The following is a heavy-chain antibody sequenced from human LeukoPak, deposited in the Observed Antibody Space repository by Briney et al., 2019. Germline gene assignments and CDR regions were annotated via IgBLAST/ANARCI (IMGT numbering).Heavy chain of an antibody. V-gene: IGHV3-23*01. J-gene: IGHJ3*02. D-gene: IGHD3-3*01. CDR2: SSNSHTT. CDR3: AKGQRSPDPKLLRFLVSTFDI. Sequence: GGSLRLSCAASGFTFSSYAMSWVRQAPGKGLEWVSGSSNSHTTYYADSVKGRFTISRDNSKNTLYLQMNSLRAEDTAVYYCAKGQRSPDPKLLRFLVSTFDIWGQGTMVTVSS. CDR1: GFTFSSYA.